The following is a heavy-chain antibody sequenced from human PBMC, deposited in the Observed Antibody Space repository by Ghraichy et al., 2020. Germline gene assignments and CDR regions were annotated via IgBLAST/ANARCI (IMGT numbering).Heavy chain of an antibody. CDR1: GFTFSSYA. CDR2: ISYDGSNK. Sequence: GGSLRLSCAASGFTFSSYAMHWVRQAPGKGLEWVAVISYDGSNKYYADSVKGRFTISRDNSKNTLYLQMNSLRAEDTAVYYCARGDGYNGGYYFDYWGQGTLVTVSS. J-gene: IGHJ4*02. CDR3: ARGDGYNGGYYFDY. V-gene: IGHV3-30*04. D-gene: IGHD5-24*01.